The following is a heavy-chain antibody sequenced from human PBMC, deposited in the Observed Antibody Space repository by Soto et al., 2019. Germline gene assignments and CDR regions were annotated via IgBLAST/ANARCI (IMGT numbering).Heavy chain of an antibody. Sequence: TLSLTCTVSGGSSDNYEYYWTWIRQPPGKGLEWVGYIYYSGRTNYNPSLNSRLTISLDTSKNQFSLRLTSVSAADTAMYYCARDRSNSPDYFDYWGQGTLVTVSS. V-gene: IGHV4-30-4*01. CDR2: IYYSGRT. CDR3: ARDRSNSPDYFDY. J-gene: IGHJ4*02. CDR1: GGSSDNYEYY. D-gene: IGHD6-6*01.